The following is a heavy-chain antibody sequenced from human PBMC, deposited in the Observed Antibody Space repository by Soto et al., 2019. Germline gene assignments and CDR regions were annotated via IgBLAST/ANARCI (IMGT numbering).Heavy chain of an antibody. J-gene: IGHJ6*02. V-gene: IGHV1-46*01. Sequence: ASLKVSCKASGYTFTSYYMHWVRQAPGQGLEWMGIINPSGGSTSYAQKFQGRVTMTRDTSTSTVYMEQSSLRSEDTAVYYCARGITYYDILTGYPPLTPYYYYGMDVWAKGPRSPSP. CDR2: INPSGGST. CDR3: ARGITYYDILTGYPPLTPYYYYGMDV. CDR1: GYTFTSYY. D-gene: IGHD3-9*01.